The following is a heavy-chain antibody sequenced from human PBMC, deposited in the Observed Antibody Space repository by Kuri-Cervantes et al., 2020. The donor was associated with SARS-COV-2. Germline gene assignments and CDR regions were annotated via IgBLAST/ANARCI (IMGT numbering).Heavy chain of an antibody. J-gene: IGHJ6*02. V-gene: IGHV4-59*12. CDR3: ARLNDSWSGYPYGMDV. CDR1: GGSISSYY. Sequence: GSLRLSCTVSGGSISSYYWSWIRQPPGKGLEWIGYIYYSGSTNYNPSLKSRVTISVDTSKNQFSLKLSSVTAADTAVYYCARLNDSWSGYPYGMDVWGQGTTVTVSS. CDR2: IYYSGST. D-gene: IGHD3-3*01.